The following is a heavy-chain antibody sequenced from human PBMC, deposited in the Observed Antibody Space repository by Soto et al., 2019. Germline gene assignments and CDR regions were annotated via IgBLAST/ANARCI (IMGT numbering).Heavy chain of an antibody. CDR1: GGSISSYY. Sequence: SETLSLTCTVSGGSISSYYWSWIRQPPGKGLEWIGYIYYSGSTNYNPSLKSRVTISVDTSKNQFSLKLSSVTAADTAVYYCARQGGSGSYWNYWGQGTLVTVSS. CDR2: IYYSGST. J-gene: IGHJ4*02. D-gene: IGHD3-10*01. V-gene: IGHV4-59*08. CDR3: ARQGGSGSYWNY.